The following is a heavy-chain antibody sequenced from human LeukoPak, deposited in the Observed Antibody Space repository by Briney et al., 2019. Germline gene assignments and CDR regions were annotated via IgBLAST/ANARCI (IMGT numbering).Heavy chain of an antibody. CDR2: IYRDGST. J-gene: IGHJ4*02. Sequence: GGSLRLSCAASGFTVSSNYMSWVRQAPGKGLEWVSVIYRDGSTYYADSVKGRFTISRDNSKNTLYLQMNSLRVEDTAVYYCARGDRNGWYFYYWGQGTLVTVSS. CDR1: GFTVSSNY. D-gene: IGHD6-19*01. CDR3: ARGDRNGWYFYY. V-gene: IGHV3-53*01.